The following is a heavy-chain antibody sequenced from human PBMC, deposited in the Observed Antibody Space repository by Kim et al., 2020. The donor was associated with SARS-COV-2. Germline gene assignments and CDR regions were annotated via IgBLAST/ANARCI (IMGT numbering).Heavy chain of an antibody. CDR2: ISGSGGST. Sequence: GGSLRLSCAASGFTFSSYAMSWVRQAPGKGLEWVSAISGSGGSTYYADSVKGRFTISRDNSKNTLYLQMNSLRAEDTAVYYCAKDPGAEPFLTMIVVGQDYWGQGTLVTVSS. J-gene: IGHJ4*02. CDR3: AKDPGAEPFLTMIVVGQDY. CDR1: GFTFSSYA. V-gene: IGHV3-23*01. D-gene: IGHD3-22*01.